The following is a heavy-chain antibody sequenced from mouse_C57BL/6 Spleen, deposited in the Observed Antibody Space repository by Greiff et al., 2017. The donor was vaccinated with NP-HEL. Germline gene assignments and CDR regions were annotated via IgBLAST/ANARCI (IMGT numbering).Heavy chain of an antibody. V-gene: IGHV1-4*01. Sequence: QVHVKQSGAELARPGASVKMSCKASGYTFTSYTMHWVKQRPGQGLEWIGYINPSSGYTKYNQKFKDKATLTADKSSSTAYMQLSSLTSEDSAVYYCARVGLRRGGFDYWGQGTTLTVSS. D-gene: IGHD2-4*01. CDR3: ARVGLRRGGFDY. CDR2: INPSSGYT. J-gene: IGHJ2*01. CDR1: GYTFTSYT.